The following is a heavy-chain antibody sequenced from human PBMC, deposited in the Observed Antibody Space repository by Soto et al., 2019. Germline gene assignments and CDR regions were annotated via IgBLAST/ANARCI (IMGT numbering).Heavy chain of an antibody. CDR2: ISENGDRQ. J-gene: IGHJ4*02. V-gene: IGHV3-30-3*01. CDR3: ARRLAPSVSALGD. Sequence: PGGSLRLSCTVSGLTFSSSSVHWARQAPGKGLEWVAVISENGDRQYSTDSVRGRFLVSRDTFNNTIYLQMNSLRPEDTGEYFCARRLAPSVSALGDWGQGALVTVSS. D-gene: IGHD1-26*01. CDR1: GLTFSSSS.